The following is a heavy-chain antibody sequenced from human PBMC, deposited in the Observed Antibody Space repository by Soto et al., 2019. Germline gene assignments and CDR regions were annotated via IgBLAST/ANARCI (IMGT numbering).Heavy chain of an antibody. Sequence: GGSLRLSCAAAGFTFSSYGMHWVRQDPGKGLEWVAVIWYDGSNKYYADSVKGRFTISRDNSKNTLYLQMNSLRAGDTAVYYCARDPRYYGSGSYLPAGWFDPWGQGTLVTVSS. CDR1: GFTFSSYG. D-gene: IGHD3-10*01. CDR3: ARDPRYYGSGSYLPAGWFDP. CDR2: IWYDGSNK. J-gene: IGHJ5*02. V-gene: IGHV3-33*01.